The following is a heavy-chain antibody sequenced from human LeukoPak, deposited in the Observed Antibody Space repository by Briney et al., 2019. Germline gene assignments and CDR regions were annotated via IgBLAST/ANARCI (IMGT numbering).Heavy chain of an antibody. V-gene: IGHV3-20*04. D-gene: IGHD4-17*01. J-gene: IGHJ4*02. CDR1: GFTFDDYG. CDR2: INWNGGST. CDR3: AKAIDYGDFSDY. Sequence: GGSLRLSCAASGFTFDDYGMSWVRQAPGKGLEWVSGINWNGGSTGYADSVKGRFTISRDNAKNSLYLQMNSLRAEDTAVYYCAKAIDYGDFSDYWGQGTLVTVSS.